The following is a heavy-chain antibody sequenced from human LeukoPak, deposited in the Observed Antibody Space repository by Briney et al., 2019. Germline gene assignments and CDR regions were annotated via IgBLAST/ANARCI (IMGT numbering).Heavy chain of an antibody. V-gene: IGHV3-53*01. CDR2: IYSGGST. Sequence: GGSLRLSCAASGFTVSSNYMSWVRQAPGKGLEWVSVIYSGGSTYYADSVKGRFTISRDHSKNTLYLQIHSLRVKGTAVYYCARATGDRDPDFFDYWGQGTLVTVSS. CDR1: GFTVSSNY. J-gene: IGHJ4*02. CDR3: ARATGDRDPDFFDY. D-gene: IGHD7-27*01.